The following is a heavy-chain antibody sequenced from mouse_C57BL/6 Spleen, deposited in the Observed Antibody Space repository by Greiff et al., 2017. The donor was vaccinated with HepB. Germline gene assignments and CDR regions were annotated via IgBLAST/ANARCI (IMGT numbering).Heavy chain of an antibody. CDR1: GYTFTSYW. CDR2: IYPGSGST. D-gene: IGHD1-1*01. J-gene: IGHJ1*03. V-gene: IGHV1-55*01. CDR3: ARGNYYGSSYDWYFDV. Sequence: QVQLQQPGAELVKPGASVKMSCKASGYTFTSYWITWVKQRPGQGLEWIGDIYPGSGSTNYNEKFKSKATLTVDTSSSTAYMQLSSLTSEDSAVYCCARGNYYGSSYDWYFDVWGTGTTVTVSS.